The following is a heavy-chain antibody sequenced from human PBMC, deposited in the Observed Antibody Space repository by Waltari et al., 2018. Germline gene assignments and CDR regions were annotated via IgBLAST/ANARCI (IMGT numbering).Heavy chain of an antibody. V-gene: IGHV4-61*02. CDR1: GGSISSGSYY. CDR3: ARVRTGYSSGWYRDAFDI. CDR2: IYTSGST. J-gene: IGHJ3*02. D-gene: IGHD6-19*01. Sequence: QVQLQESGPGLVKPSQTLSLTCPVSGGSISSGSYYWSWIRQPAGKGLEWIRRIYTSGSTNYNPSLKSRVTISVDTSKNQFSLKLSSVTAADTAVYYCARVRTGYSSGWYRDAFDIWGQGTMVTVSS.